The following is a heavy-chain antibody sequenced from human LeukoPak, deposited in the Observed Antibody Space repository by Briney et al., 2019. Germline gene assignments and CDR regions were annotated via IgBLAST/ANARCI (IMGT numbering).Heavy chain of an antibody. D-gene: IGHD1-26*01. J-gene: IGHJ5*02. Sequence: SETLSLTCAVYGEPFSGYYWSWIRQPPGKGLEWIGEINHSGSTNYNPSLRSRVTISVDTSKNQFSLKLSSVTAADTAVYYCARKNPRTNIVGAVPRYWFDPWGQGTLVTVSS. CDR2: INHSGST. CDR3: ARKNPRTNIVGAVPRYWFDP. CDR1: GEPFSGYY. V-gene: IGHV4-34*01.